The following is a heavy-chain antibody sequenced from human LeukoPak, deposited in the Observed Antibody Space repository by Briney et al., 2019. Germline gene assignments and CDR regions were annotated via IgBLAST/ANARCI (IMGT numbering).Heavy chain of an antibody. Sequence: SETLSLTPTVPGGSISTYYWTSIRQSARKELEWIGRISSSGTTNYNPSLKSRVTMSIDTSKNQFSVKLTSVTAADTAVYYCAKEGRSSTSGYWGQGILVTVSS. CDR1: GGSISTYY. D-gene: IGHD2-2*01. J-gene: IGHJ4*02. CDR2: ISSSGTT. CDR3: AKEGRSSTSGY. V-gene: IGHV4-4*07.